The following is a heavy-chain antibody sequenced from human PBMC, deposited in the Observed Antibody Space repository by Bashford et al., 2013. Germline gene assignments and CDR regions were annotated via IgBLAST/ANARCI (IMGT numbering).Heavy chain of an antibody. CDR2: IDKDGSNT. J-gene: IGHJ4*02. V-gene: IGHV3-74*01. D-gene: IGHD5-24*01. Sequence: VRQAPGKGLMWVSGIDKDGSNTYYADSVRGRFSISRDNAKNTLYLHMSSLRAEDTAVYYCASCREGYNYLFYYFDYWGQGTLVTVSS. CDR3: ASCREGYNYLFYYFDY.